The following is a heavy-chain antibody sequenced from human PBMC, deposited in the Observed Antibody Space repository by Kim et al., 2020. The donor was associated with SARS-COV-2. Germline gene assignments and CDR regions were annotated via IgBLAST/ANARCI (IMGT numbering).Heavy chain of an antibody. J-gene: IGHJ2*01. CDR1: GFTFSSYW. V-gene: IGHV3-7*03. D-gene: IGHD3-22*01. Sequence: GGSLRLSCAASGFTFSSYWMSWVRQAPGKGLEWVANIKQDGSEKYYVDSVKGRFTISRDNAKNSLYLQMNSLRAEDTAVYYCARDHYYYDSSEGCWYFDLWGRGTLVTVSS. CDR3: ARDHYYYDSSEGCWYFDL. CDR2: IKQDGSEK.